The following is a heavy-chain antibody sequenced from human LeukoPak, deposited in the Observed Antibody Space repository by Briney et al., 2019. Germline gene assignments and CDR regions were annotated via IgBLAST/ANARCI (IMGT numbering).Heavy chain of an antibody. V-gene: IGHV1-69*01. CDR2: IIPIFGTA. CDR3: ASPYHCSGGSCCSGSGAFDI. CDR1: GGTFISYA. Sequence: SVKVSCKASGGTFISYAISWVRQAPGQGLEWMGGIIPIFGTANYAQKFQGRVTITADESTSTAYMELSSLRSEDTAVYYCASPYHCSGGSCCSGSGAFDIWGQGTMVTVSS. D-gene: IGHD2-15*01. J-gene: IGHJ3*02.